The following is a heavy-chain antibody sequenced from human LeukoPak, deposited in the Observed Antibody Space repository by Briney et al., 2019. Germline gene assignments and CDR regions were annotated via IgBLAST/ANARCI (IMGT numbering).Heavy chain of an antibody. D-gene: IGHD3-22*01. CDR2: VYYSGTT. CDR1: GGSISSYY. J-gene: IGHJ4*02. CDR3: AKSLYYYDGSGYS. V-gene: IGHV4-59*01. Sequence: SSETLSLTCTVSGGSISSYYWNWIRQPPGKGPAWIGYVYYSGTTNYNPSLKSRVTISVDTSKNQFSLNLTSVTDADTAVYYCAKSLYYYDGSGYSWGQGILVTVSS.